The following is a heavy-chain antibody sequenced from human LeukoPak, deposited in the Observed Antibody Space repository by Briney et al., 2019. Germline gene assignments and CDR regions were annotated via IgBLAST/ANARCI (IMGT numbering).Heavy chain of an antibody. J-gene: IGHJ4*02. V-gene: IGHV4-4*02. CDR3: ARTNPVARNSLDY. Sequence: SETLSLTYTVSGVAISSGNWWSWVRQLPGKGLEWIGDIFHGGSTNSNPSLRSRVTMSEDKSKNQFSLKLSSVTAADTAVYYCARTNPVARNSLDYWGPGTLVTVSS. D-gene: IGHD1-14*01. CDR1: GVAISSGNW. CDR2: IFHGGST.